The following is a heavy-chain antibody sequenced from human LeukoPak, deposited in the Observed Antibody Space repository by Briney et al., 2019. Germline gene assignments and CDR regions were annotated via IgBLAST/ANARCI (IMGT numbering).Heavy chain of an antibody. D-gene: IGHD3-3*01. CDR2: INPNSGGT. CDR1: GYTFTGYY. V-gene: IGHV1-2*02. CDR3: ARDCYDFWSGQGWFDP. J-gene: IGHJ5*02. Sequence: ASVKVSCKASGYTFTGYYMHWVRQAPGQGLEWMGWINPNSGGTNYAQKFQGRVTMTRDTSISTAYMELSRLRSDDTAVYYCARDCYDFWSGQGWFDPWGQGTLVTVSS.